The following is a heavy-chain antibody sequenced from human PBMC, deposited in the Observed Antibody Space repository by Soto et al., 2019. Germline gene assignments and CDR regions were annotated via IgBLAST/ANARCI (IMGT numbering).Heavy chain of an antibody. CDR2: IYYSGST. D-gene: IGHD3-9*01. CDR3: AILGKRVGEKVRYFDWYFYYYYGMDV. V-gene: IGHV4-39*01. CDR1: GGSISSSSYY. J-gene: IGHJ6*02. Sequence: SETLSLTCTVSGGSISSSSYYWGWIRQPPGKGLEWIGSIYYSGSTYYNPSLKSRVTISVDMSKNQFSLKLSSVTAADTAVYYCAILGKRVGEKVRYFDWYFYYYYGMDVWGQGTTVTVSS.